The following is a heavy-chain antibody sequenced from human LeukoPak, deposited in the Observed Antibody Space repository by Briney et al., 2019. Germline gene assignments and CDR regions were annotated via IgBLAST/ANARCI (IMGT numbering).Heavy chain of an antibody. CDR1: GFTFSSYW. D-gene: IGHD3-9*01. CDR3: ARVLRYFDWLFAYYFDY. J-gene: IGHJ4*02. CDR2: IKQDGSEK. V-gene: IGHV3-7*03. Sequence: GGSLRLSCAASGFTFSSYWMSRVRQAPGKGLEWVANIKQDGSEKYYVDSVKGRFTISRDNAKNSLYLQMNSLRAEDTAVYYCARVLRYFDWLFAYYFDYWGQGTLVTVSS.